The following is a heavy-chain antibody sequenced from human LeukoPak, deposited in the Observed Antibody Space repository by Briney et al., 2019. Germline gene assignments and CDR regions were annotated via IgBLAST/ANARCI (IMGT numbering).Heavy chain of an antibody. CDR2: INHSGST. D-gene: IGHD2-2*01. CDR1: GGSFSGYY. Sequence: SETLSLTCAVYGGSFSGYYWSWIRQPPGKGLEWIGEINHSGSTNYNPSLKSQVTISVDPSKTQFPPKLSSVTPADTAVNYSARSIPAASYYYYYMDVWGKETTVTVSS. J-gene: IGHJ6*03. CDR3: ARSIPAASYYYYYMDV. V-gene: IGHV4-34*01.